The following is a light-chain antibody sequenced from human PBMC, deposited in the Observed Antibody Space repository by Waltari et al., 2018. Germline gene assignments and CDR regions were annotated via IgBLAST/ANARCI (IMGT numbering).Light chain of an antibody. Sequence: QPVVTQPPSASGTPGQRVTISCSGSSSNIESNPVNWYQQLPGRAPKLLIYSNSDRPSGVPDRFSASTSGRSASLAISGLQSDDEGNYYCASWDYSLKGVVYGGGTKLTVL. V-gene: IGLV1-44*01. CDR2: SNS. J-gene: IGLJ2*01. CDR3: ASWDYSLKGVV. CDR1: SSNIESNP.